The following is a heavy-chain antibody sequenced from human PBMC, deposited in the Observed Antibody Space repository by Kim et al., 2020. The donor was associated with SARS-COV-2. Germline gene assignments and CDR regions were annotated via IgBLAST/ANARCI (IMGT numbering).Heavy chain of an antibody. CDR3: ATNLAAAGVV. D-gene: IGHD6-13*01. CDR2: DKT. Sequence: DKTYDVEAVNGRLTSSRDNSKNTLYLQMSSLRVEDTAVYYCATNLAAAGVVWGQGTLVTVSS. V-gene: IGHV3-66*01. J-gene: IGHJ4*02.